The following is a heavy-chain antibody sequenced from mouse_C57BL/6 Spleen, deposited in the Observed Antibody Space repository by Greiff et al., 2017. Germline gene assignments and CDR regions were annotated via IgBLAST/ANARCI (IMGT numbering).Heavy chain of an antibody. J-gene: IGHJ3*01. D-gene: IGHD2-2*01. CDR1: GYTFTSYW. CDR3: ASYGYDGFAY. CDR2: IHPNSGST. V-gene: IGHV1-64*01. Sequence: VQLQQSGAELVKPGASVKLSCKASGYTFTSYWMHWVKQRPGQGLEWIGMIHPNSGSTNYNEKFKSKATLTVDKSSSTAYMQLSSLTSEDSAVYYCASYGYDGFAYWGQGTLVTVSA.